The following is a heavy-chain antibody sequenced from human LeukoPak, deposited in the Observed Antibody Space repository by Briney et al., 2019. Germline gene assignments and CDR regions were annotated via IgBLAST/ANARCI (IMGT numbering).Heavy chain of an antibody. CDR1: GYTFTSYG. D-gene: IGHD2-2*01. Sequence: ASVKVSCKASGYTFTSYGISWVRQAPGQGLEWVGWISAYNGNTNYAQKLQGRVTMTTDTSTSTAYMELRSLRSDDTAVYYCARDGFVVPAAIELDYRGQGTLVTVSS. CDR3: ARDGFVVPAAIELDY. J-gene: IGHJ4*02. V-gene: IGHV1-18*01. CDR2: ISAYNGNT.